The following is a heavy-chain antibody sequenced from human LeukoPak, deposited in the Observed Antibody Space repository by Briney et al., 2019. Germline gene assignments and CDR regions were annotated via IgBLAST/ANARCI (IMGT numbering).Heavy chain of an antibody. Sequence: SETLSLTCTVSGGSISSYYWSWIRQPPGKGLEWIGYIYYSGSTNYNPSLKSRVTISVDTSKNQFSLKPSSVTAADTAVYYCARLRLLWFGELLWENWFDPWGQGTLVTVSS. D-gene: IGHD3-10*01. V-gene: IGHV4-59*01. CDR3: ARLRLLWFGELLWENWFDP. CDR1: GGSISSYY. J-gene: IGHJ5*02. CDR2: IYYSGST.